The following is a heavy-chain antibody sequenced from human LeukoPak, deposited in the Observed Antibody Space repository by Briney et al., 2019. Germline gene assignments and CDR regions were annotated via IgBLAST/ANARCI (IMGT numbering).Heavy chain of an antibody. Sequence: GGSLRLSCAASGFTFSSYSMNWVRQAPGKGLEWVSSISSSSSYIYYADSVKGRFTISRDNSKNTLYLQMNSLRAEDTAVYYCAKEARRDGYKEGDYFDYWGQGTLVTVSS. CDR1: GFTFSSYS. CDR2: ISSSSSYI. CDR3: AKEARRDGYKEGDYFDY. V-gene: IGHV3-21*01. D-gene: IGHD5-24*01. J-gene: IGHJ4*02.